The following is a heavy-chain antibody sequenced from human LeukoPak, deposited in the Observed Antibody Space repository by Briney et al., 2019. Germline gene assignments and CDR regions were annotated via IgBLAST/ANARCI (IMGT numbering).Heavy chain of an antibody. CDR2: ISTTSSYI. CDR3: ARDSIVGATGDY. J-gene: IGHJ4*02. Sequence: GGSLRLSCAASGFTFSVYSMNWVRQAPGKGLEWVSSISTTSSYIYYADSVKGRFTISRDNAENSLFLQMNSLRAEDTAVYYCARDSIVGATGDYWGQGTLVTVSS. D-gene: IGHD1-26*01. CDR1: GFTFSVYS. V-gene: IGHV3-21*01.